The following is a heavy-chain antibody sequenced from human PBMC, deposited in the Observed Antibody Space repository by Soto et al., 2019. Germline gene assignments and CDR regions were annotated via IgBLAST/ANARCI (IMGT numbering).Heavy chain of an antibody. CDR2: ISYDGSNK. CDR1: GFSFSSYA. J-gene: IGHJ6*02. CDR3: ARGPTVTTARKYYYYYGMDV. Sequence: QVQLVESGGGVVQPGRSLRLSCAAYGFSFSSYAMHWIRQAPGKGLEWVAVISYDGSNKYYADSVKGRFTISRDNSKNTLYLQMNSLRAEDTAVYYCARGPTVTTARKYYYYYGMDVWGQGTTVTVSS. V-gene: IGHV3-30-3*01. D-gene: IGHD4-17*01.